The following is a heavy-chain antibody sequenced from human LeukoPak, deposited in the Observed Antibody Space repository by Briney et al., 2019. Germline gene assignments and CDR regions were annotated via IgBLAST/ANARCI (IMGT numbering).Heavy chain of an antibody. CDR3: GRRFCNSCPLDF. J-gene: IGHJ4*02. Sequence: GGSLRLSCVGSGFNVTTNNMYWVRQAPGKGLECVSAFHAGGGLDYADSVRDRFTISRDNSKSTLYLQMNSLRAEDTAVYYCGRRFCNSCPLDFWGQGTLVTVSS. V-gene: IGHV3-66*04. CDR1: GFNVTTNN. D-gene: IGHD2-21*01. CDR2: FHAGGGL.